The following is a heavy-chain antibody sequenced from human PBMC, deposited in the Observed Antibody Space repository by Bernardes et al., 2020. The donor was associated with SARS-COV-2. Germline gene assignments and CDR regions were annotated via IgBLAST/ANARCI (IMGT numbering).Heavy chain of an antibody. Sequence: TLSLTCTVSGGSISSSSYYWGWIRQPPGKGLEWIGSIYYSGSTYYNPSLKSRVTISVDTSKNQFSLKLSSVTAADTAVYYCARVAYSSGWYEANWGQGTLVTVSS. D-gene: IGHD6-19*01. CDR1: GGSISSSSYY. CDR3: ARVAYSSGWYEAN. J-gene: IGHJ4*02. CDR2: IYYSGST. V-gene: IGHV4-39*07.